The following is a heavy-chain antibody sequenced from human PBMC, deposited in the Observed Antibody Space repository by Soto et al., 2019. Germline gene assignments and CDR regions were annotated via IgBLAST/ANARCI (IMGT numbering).Heavy chain of an antibody. D-gene: IGHD2-2*01. J-gene: IGHJ6*02. CDR2: ISYDGSNK. CDR1: GFTFSSYA. Sequence: GGSLRLSCAASGFTFSSYAMHWVRQAPGKGLEWVAVISYDGSNKYYADSVKGRFTISRDNSKNTLYLQMNSLRAEDTAVYYCARDGGDIVVVPAASEVLNYDFWSGPAPYYYYGMDVWGQGTTVTVSS. V-gene: IGHV3-30-3*01. CDR3: ARDGGDIVVVPAASEVLNYDFWSGPAPYYYYGMDV.